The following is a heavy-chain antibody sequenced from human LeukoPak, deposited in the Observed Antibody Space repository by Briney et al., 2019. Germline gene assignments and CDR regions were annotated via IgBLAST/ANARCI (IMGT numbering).Heavy chain of an antibody. Sequence: SETLSLTCTVSGGSISSYYWSWIRQPPGKGLEWIGYIYYSGSTNYNPSLKSRVTISVDTSKNQFSLKLSSVTAADTAAYYCARDLRGFDPWGQGTLVTVSS. CDR2: IYYSGST. V-gene: IGHV4-59*01. CDR3: ARDLRGFDP. J-gene: IGHJ5*02. CDR1: GGSISSYY.